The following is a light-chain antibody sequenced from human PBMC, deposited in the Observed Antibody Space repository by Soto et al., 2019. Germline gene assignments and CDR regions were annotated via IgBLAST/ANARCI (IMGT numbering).Light chain of an antibody. CDR2: SNN. CDR3: AAWDDSLNDVV. V-gene: IGLV1-44*01. Sequence: QSVLTQPPSASGTPGQRVTISCSGSSSNIGSNTVNWYQQLPGTAPKLLIYSNNHRPSGVPDRFSGSKSGTSASLAISGLQSEDEADYYCAAWDDSLNDVVFGGGTKLTVL. J-gene: IGLJ2*01. CDR1: SSNIGSNT.